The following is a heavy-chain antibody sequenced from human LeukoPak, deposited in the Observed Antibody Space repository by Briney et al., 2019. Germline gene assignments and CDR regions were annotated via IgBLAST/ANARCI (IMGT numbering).Heavy chain of an antibody. Sequence: GGSLRLSCAASGFTFGKYWMSWVRQAPGKGLEWVANIKLDGSEKNYVDSVKGRFTISRDNTKNSLYLQMNSLRAEDTAVFYCARDQYDTWSRRGNFDSWGQGTLVIVSS. CDR3: ARDQYDTWSRRGNFDS. CDR2: IKLDGSEK. D-gene: IGHD3-3*01. CDR1: GFTFGKYW. J-gene: IGHJ4*02. V-gene: IGHV3-7*03.